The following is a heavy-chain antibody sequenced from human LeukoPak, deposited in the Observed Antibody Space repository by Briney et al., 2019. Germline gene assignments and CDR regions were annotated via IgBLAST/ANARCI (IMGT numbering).Heavy chain of an antibody. V-gene: IGHV3-48*03. CDR3: ARSHRVEAITMVRGVMGQYYYYGMDV. J-gene: IGHJ6*02. CDR1: GFTFSSYE. Sequence: SGGSLRLSCAASGFTFSSYEMNWVRQAPGKGLEWVSYISSSGSTIYYADSVKGRFTISRDNAKNSLYLQMNCLRAEDTAVYYCARSHRVEAITMVRGVMGQYYYYGMDVWGQGTTVTVSS. D-gene: IGHD3-10*01. CDR2: ISSSGSTI.